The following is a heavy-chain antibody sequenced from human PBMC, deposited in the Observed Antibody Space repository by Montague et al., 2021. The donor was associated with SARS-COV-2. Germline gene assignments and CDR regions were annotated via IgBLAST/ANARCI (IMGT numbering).Heavy chain of an antibody. D-gene: IGHD6-13*01. CDR2: IFYTGST. J-gene: IGHJ6*02. V-gene: IGHV4-59*12. Sequence: SETLSLTCTVSGDSINTYYWYWIRQPPGKGLEWLGSIFYTGSTTCNPSLKRRVTTPLDTSKNQFFLKVTSVIAADTTVHYCARQAAGSYFYYVVDVWGQGTTVTVSS. CDR3: ARQAAGSYFYYVVDV. CDR1: GDSINTYY.